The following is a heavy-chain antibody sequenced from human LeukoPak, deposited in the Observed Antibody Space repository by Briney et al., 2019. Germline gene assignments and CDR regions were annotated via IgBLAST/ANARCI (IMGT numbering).Heavy chain of an antibody. CDR2: INPNSGGT. CDR1: GYTLTCYY. CDR3: ARELPDSSSWYYYY. D-gene: IGHD6-13*01. J-gene: IGHJ4*02. V-gene: IGHV1-2*02. Sequence: ASVKVSCKASGYTLTCYYMHWVRQAPGQGLEWMGWINPNSGGTNYAQKFQGRVTMTRDTSISTAYMELSRLRSDDTAVYYCARELPDSSSWYYYYWGQGTLVTVSS.